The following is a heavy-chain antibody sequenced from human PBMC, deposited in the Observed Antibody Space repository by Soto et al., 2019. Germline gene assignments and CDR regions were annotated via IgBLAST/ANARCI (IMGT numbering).Heavy chain of an antibody. V-gene: IGHV3-23*01. D-gene: IGHD3-10*01. CDR3: AKGSSGSGLYGLDV. CDR1: GFTFNNYA. Sequence: GGSLRLSCEASGFTFNNYAMTWVRQAPGKGLEWVSAITGNGVYTYYADSAKGRFTISRDSSKNTLYLQMNSLRAEDTAVYYCAKGSSGSGLYGLDVWGQGTTVTVSS. CDR2: ITGNGVYT. J-gene: IGHJ6*02.